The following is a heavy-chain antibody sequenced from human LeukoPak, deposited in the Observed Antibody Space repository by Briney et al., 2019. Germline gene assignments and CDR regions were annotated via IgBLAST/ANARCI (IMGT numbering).Heavy chain of an antibody. Sequence: PGGSLRLSCAASGFTFSSYWMHWVRHAPAKGLVWVSRINSDGSSTTYAVSVKGRLTISRENAKNTLYLQMNSLRAEDTAVYYCEKGGSKAPDYWGQGTLVTVSS. J-gene: IGHJ4*02. CDR2: INSDGSST. CDR1: GFTFSSYW. CDR3: EKGGSKAPDY. D-gene: IGHD4-11*01. V-gene: IGHV3-74*01.